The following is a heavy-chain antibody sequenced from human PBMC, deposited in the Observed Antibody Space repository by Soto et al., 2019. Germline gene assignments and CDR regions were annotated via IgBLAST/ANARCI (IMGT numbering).Heavy chain of an antibody. CDR3: ATKAPYDILTGYYNVGGDPLDY. J-gene: IGHJ4*02. Sequence: EVQLVESGGGLVQPGGSLRLSCAASGFTVSSNYMSWVRQATGMGLEWVSVIYSGGSTYYADSVKGRFTISRDNSKNTLYLQMNSLRAEDTAVYYCATKAPYDILTGYYNVGGDPLDYWGQGTLVTVSS. CDR1: GFTVSSNY. CDR2: IYSGGST. D-gene: IGHD3-9*01. V-gene: IGHV3-66*01.